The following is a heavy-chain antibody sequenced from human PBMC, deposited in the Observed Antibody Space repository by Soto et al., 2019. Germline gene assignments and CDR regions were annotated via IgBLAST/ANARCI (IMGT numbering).Heavy chain of an antibody. V-gene: IGHV4-30-4*01. J-gene: IGHJ2*01. Sequence: QVQLQESGPGLVKPSQTLSLTCTVSGGSISSGDYYWSWIRQPPGKGLEWIGYIYYSGSTYYNPSLKSRVTISVDTSKNQFSLKLSSVTAADTAVYYCARESVLWFREPTGWYFDLWGRGTLVTVSS. CDR2: IYYSGST. CDR3: ARESVLWFREPTGWYFDL. D-gene: IGHD3-10*01. CDR1: GGSISSGDYY.